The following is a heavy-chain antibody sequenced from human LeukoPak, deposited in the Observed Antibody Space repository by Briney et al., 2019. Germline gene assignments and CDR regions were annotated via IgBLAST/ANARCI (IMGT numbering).Heavy chain of an antibody. CDR2: IRYDGSNK. D-gene: IGHD3-10*01. Sequence: AGGSLRLSCAASGFTFSSYGMHWVRQAPGKGLEWVAFIRYDGSNKYYADSVKGRFTISRDNSKNTLYLQMNSLRAEDTAVYYCAKVRGSGGSGSYYCFDYWGQGTLVTVSS. V-gene: IGHV3-30*02. CDR1: GFTFSSYG. J-gene: IGHJ4*02. CDR3: AKVRGSGGSGSYYCFDY.